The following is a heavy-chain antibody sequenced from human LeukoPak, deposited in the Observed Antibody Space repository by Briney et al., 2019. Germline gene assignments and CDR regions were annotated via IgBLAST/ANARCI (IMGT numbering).Heavy chain of an antibody. Sequence: ASVKVSCKASGYTFTGYFIHWVRQAPGQGLEWMGWINPNSGGTSSAQKFQGRVTMTTDTSISTAYMELSSLRSDDTAVYYCARVDWLQLIPFDYWGQGTLVTVSS. CDR3: ARVDWLQLIPFDY. J-gene: IGHJ4*02. D-gene: IGHD5-24*01. CDR2: INPNSGGT. V-gene: IGHV1-2*02. CDR1: GYTFTGYF.